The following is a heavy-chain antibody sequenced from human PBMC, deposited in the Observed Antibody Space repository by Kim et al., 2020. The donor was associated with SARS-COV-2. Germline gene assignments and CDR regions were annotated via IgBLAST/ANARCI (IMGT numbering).Heavy chain of an antibody. CDR3: AREGLGDFDY. J-gene: IGHJ4*02. V-gene: IGHV1-2*02. D-gene: IGHD3-16*01. Sequence: GTNYAQKFQGRVTMTRDTSISTAYMELSRLRSDDTAVYYCAREGLGDFDYWGQGTLVTVSS. CDR2: GT.